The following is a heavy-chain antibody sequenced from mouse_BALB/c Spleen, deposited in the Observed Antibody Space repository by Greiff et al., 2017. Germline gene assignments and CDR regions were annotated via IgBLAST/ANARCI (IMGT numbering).Heavy chain of an antibody. V-gene: IGHV1-15*01. D-gene: IGHD2-3*01. CDR1: GYTFTDYE. Sequence: VKLQESGAELVRPGASVTLSCKASGYTFTDYEMHWVKQTPVHGLEWIGAIDPETGGTAYNQKFKGKATLTVDKSSSTAYMQLKSLTSEDSAVYYCARYDGIYYAMDYWGQGTSVTVSS. CDR2: IDPETGGT. CDR3: ARYDGIYYAMDY. J-gene: IGHJ4*01.